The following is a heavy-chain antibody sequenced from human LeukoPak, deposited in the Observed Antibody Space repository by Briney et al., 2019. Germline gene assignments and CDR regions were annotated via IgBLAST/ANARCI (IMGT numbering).Heavy chain of an antibody. Sequence: PGGSLRLSCAASGFTFSSYGMHWVRQAPGKGLEWVAVISYDGSNQYYADSVKGRFTISRDNFKSTLYLQMNSLRAEDTAVYYCAKDHQWLATHLFDYWGQGTLVTVSS. J-gene: IGHJ4*02. CDR3: AKDHQWLATHLFDY. CDR1: GFTFSSYG. V-gene: IGHV3-30*18. D-gene: IGHD6-19*01. CDR2: ISYDGSNQ.